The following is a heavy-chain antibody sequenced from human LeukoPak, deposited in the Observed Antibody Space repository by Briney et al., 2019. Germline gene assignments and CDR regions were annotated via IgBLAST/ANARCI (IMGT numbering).Heavy chain of an antibody. D-gene: IGHD3-10*01. V-gene: IGHV4-39*01. J-gene: IGHJ4*02. CDR3: ARHGYYYGSGSYSFDY. CDR1: GGSISSSSYY. CDR2: IYYSGST. Sequence: PSETLSLTCTVSGGSISSSSYYWGWIRQSPGKGLEWIGSIYYSGSTYYNSSLKSRVTVSVDTSKNQFSLKLSSVTAADTAVYYCARHGYYYGSGSYSFDYWGQGTLVTVSS.